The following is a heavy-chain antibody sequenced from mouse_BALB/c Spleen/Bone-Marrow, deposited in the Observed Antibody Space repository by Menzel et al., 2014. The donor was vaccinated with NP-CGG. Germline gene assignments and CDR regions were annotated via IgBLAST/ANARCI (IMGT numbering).Heavy chain of an antibody. D-gene: IGHD2-1*01. CDR3: SDGNFYALDY. CDR2: IDPENGDT. CDR1: GFNIKDYY. J-gene: IGHJ4*01. Sequence: LQETGAELVRTGASVKLSCTASGFNIKDYYIHWVKQRPKQGLEWIGWIDPENGDTEYAPKFQGKATMTADTSSNTAYLQLSSLTSVNTAVYYCSDGNFYALDYWGQATSVTVSS. V-gene: IGHV14-4*02.